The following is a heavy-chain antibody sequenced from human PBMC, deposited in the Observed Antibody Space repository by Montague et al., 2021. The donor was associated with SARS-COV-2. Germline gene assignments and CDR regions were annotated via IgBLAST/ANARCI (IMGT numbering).Heavy chain of an antibody. J-gene: IGHJ4*02. CDR2: IWTSGKT. CDR3: ARGAKYYGFYHPFED. V-gene: IGHV4-61*02. D-gene: IGHD3-16*01. CDR1: DGSINTDTYF. Sequence: TLSLTCTVSDGSINTDTYFWSWIRQPAGKGLEWIGRIWTSGKTKYNPTLKSRVTMSMDTSKKQFSLNVTSVTAADTAVYYCARGAKYYGFYHPFEDWGQGALVTVSS.